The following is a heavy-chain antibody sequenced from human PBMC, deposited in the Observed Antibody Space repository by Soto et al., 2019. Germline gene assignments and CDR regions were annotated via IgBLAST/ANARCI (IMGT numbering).Heavy chain of an antibody. V-gene: IGHV3-30*18. J-gene: IGHJ4*02. D-gene: IGHD2-2*01. Sequence: QVQLVESGGGVVQPGRSLRLSCAASGFTFSSYGMHWVRQAPGKGLEWVAVISYDGSNKYYADSVKGRFTISRDNSKNTLYLQMNSLRAEDTAVYYCAKGKYYSSTSCYLPFDYWGQGTLVTVSS. CDR2: ISYDGSNK. CDR1: GFTFSSYG. CDR3: AKGKYYSSTSCYLPFDY.